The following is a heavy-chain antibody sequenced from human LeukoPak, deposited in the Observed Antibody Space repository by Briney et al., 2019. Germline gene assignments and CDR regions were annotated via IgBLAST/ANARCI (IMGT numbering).Heavy chain of an antibody. Sequence: GESLKISCKGSGYSSTSYYIGWVRQMPGKGLEWMGIIYPGDSDTRYSPSFQGQVTISADKSISTAYLQWSSLKASDTAIYYCARRNAKMTSGDAFDFWGQGTMVTVSS. V-gene: IGHV5-51*01. D-gene: IGHD5-24*01. CDR3: ARRNAKMTSGDAFDF. J-gene: IGHJ3*01. CDR1: GYSSTSYY. CDR2: IYPGDSDT.